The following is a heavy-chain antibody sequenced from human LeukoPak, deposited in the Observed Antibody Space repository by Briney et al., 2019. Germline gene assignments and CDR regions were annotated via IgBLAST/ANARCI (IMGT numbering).Heavy chain of an antibody. V-gene: IGHV3-23*01. D-gene: IGHD1-26*01. J-gene: IGHJ4*02. CDR2: ISGSGGST. CDR3: AKDPWELLGRGYFDY. Sequence: GGSLRLSCAASGYTFSTYAMSWVRQAPGKGLEWVSAISGSGGSTYYADSVKGRFTISRDNSKNTLYLQMNSLRAEDTAVYYCAKDPWELLGRGYFDYWGQGTLVTVSS. CDR1: GYTFSTYA.